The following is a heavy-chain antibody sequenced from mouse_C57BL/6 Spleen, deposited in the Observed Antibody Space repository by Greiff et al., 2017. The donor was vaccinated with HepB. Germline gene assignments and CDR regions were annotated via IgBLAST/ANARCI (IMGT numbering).Heavy chain of an antibody. CDR2: ISSGSSTI. CDR1: GFTFSDYG. CDR3: ARMNYGAMDY. Sequence: EVHLVESGGGLVKPGGSLKLSCAASGFTFSDYGMHWVRQAPEKGLEWVAYISSGSSTIYYADTVKGRFTISRDNAKNTPFLQMTSLRSEDTAMYYCARMNYGAMDYWGQGTSVTVSS. D-gene: IGHD1-1*02. V-gene: IGHV5-17*01. J-gene: IGHJ4*01.